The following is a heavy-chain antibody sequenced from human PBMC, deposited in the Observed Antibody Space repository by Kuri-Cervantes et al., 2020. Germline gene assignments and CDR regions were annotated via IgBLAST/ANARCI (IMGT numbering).Heavy chain of an antibody. CDR1: GFTFSNYA. CDR3: ARDPAFTYADSTGVHFDL. J-gene: IGHJ2*01. CDR2: ITYDGSNK. Sequence: GGSLRLSCAASGFTFSNYAMHWVRQTPGKGLEWVAIITYDGSNKYYGDSVKGRITISRDNSKNTLYLQMNSLRTEDTAVYYCARDPAFTYADSTGVHFDLWGRGTLVTVSS. V-gene: IGHV3-30-3*01. D-gene: IGHD3-22*01.